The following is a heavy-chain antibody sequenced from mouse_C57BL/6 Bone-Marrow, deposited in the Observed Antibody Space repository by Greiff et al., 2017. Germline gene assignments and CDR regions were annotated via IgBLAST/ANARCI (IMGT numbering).Heavy chain of an antibody. V-gene: IGHV1-54*01. CDR3: ARRGYYYYFDY. D-gene: IGHD2-3*01. Sequence: VKLQESGAELVRPGTSVKVSCKASGYAFTNYLIEWVKQRPGKGLEWIGVINPGSGGTNYNEKFKGKATLTADKSSSTAYMQLSSLTSEDSAVYFGARRGYYYYFDYWGQGTTLTVSA. CDR2: INPGSGGT. J-gene: IGHJ2*01. CDR1: GYAFTNYL.